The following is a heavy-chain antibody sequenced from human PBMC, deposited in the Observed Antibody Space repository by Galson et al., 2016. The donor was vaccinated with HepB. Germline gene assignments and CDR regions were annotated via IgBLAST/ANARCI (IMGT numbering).Heavy chain of an antibody. CDR1: GYPFTAYF. Sequence: SVKVSCKASGYPFTAYFLHWVRQAPGQGLEWMGWIHPNSGGTNYAQKFQGRVTVTRATSVSTVYMELSRLISDDTAVYYCARGGAAAAAMSYCYLDLWGRGTLVTVSS. D-gene: IGHD2-2*01. CDR3: ARGGAAAAAMSYCYLDL. CDR2: IHPNSGGT. J-gene: IGHJ2*01. V-gene: IGHV1-2*02.